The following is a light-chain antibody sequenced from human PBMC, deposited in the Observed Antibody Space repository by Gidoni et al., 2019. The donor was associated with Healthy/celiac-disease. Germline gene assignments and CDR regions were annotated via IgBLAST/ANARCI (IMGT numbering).Light chain of an antibody. CDR2: KDS. CDR1: ALPKQY. J-gene: IGLJ3*02. CDR3: QSADSSGTLDWV. Sequence: SYELPQPPSVSVSPGQTARITCSGDALPKQYAYWYQQKPGQAPVLVIYKDSERPSGIPERFSGSSSGTTVTLTISGVQAEDEADYYCQSADSSGTLDWVFGGGTKLTVL. V-gene: IGLV3-25*03.